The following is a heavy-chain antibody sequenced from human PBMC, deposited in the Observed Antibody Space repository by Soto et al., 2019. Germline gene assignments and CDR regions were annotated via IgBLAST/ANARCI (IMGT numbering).Heavy chain of an antibody. V-gene: IGHV3-48*03. CDR3: ARDTYYYDGGDAFDI. Sequence: PXGSLRLSFAASGFTFSSYEVNGVRQAPGKGLEWVSYISSSGSTIYYADSVKGRFTISRDNAKNSLYLQMNSLRAEDTAVYYCARDTYYYDGGDAFDIWGQGTMVTVSS. D-gene: IGHD3-22*01. CDR1: GFTFSSYE. J-gene: IGHJ3*02. CDR2: ISSSGSTI.